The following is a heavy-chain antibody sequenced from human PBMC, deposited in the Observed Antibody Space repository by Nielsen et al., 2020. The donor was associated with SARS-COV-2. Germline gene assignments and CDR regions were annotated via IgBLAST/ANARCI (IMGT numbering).Heavy chain of an antibody. J-gene: IGHJ1*01. V-gene: IGHV3-23*01. Sequence: GGSLRLSCAASGFTFSSYAMSWVRQAPGKGLEWVSGVSGNGGSTYYADSVKGRFTISRDNSKNTLYLQMNSLRAEDTAVYYCASYYGGANQHWGQGTLVTVSS. CDR3: ASYYGGANQH. CDR2: VSGNGGST. CDR1: GFTFSSYA. D-gene: IGHD4-23*01.